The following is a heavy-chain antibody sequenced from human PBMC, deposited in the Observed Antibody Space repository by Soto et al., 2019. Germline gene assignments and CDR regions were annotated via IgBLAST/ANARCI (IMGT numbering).Heavy chain of an antibody. CDR1: GFTFSSYA. J-gene: IGHJ5*02. Sequence: PGGSLRLSCAASGFTFSSYAMHWVRQAPGKGLEWVAVISYDGSNKYYADSVKGRFTISRDNSKNTLYLQMNSLRAEDTAVYYCARGIVGATVPSSLESWFDPWGQGTLVTVSS. V-gene: IGHV3-30-3*01. D-gene: IGHD1-26*01. CDR3: ARGIVGATVPSSLESWFDP. CDR2: ISYDGSNK.